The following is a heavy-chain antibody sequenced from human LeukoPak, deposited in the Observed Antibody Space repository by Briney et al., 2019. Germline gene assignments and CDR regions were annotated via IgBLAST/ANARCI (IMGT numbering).Heavy chain of an antibody. CDR3: ARDRWELLAYFDY. V-gene: IGHV4-39*07. CDR1: GGSISSSSYY. CDR2: IYYSGST. J-gene: IGHJ4*02. Sequence: SETLSLTCTVSGGSISSSSYYWGWIRQPPGKGLEWIGSIYYSGSTYYNPSLKSRVTISVDTSKNQFSLKLSSVTAADTAVYYCARDRWELLAYFDYWGQGTLVTVSS. D-gene: IGHD1-26*01.